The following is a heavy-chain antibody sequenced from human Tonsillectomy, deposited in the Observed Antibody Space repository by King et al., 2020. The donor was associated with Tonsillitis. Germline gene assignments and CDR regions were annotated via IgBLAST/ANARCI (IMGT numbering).Heavy chain of an antibody. V-gene: IGHV3-30*04. CDR3: ARAKSNYDFDY. D-gene: IGHD4-11*01. Sequence: VQLVESGGGVVQPGRSLKLSCAASGFSFSSYAMHWVRQAPGKGLEWGAIILIDGRSKYYADSVKGRLTISRDNSKNRRYLQLNSLRTEDTAVYYCARAKSNYDFDYGGQGTLVTVSS. CDR1: GFSFSSYA. CDR2: ILIDGRSK. J-gene: IGHJ4*02.